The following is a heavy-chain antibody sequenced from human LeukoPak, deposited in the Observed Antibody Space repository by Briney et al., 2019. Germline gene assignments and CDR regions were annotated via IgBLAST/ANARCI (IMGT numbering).Heavy chain of an antibody. V-gene: IGHV3-66*01. D-gene: IGHD3-22*01. CDR1: GFTVSRNY. CDR2: IYSGGST. J-gene: IGHJ4*02. CDR3: AREPSRSYYSLYYFDS. Sequence: PGGSLRLSCAASGFTVSRNYMSWVRQAPGKGLEWVSVIYSGGSTYYADSVKGRFTISRDNSKNTLYLQVNSLRAEDTAVYYCAREPSRSYYSLYYFDSWGQGTLVTVSS.